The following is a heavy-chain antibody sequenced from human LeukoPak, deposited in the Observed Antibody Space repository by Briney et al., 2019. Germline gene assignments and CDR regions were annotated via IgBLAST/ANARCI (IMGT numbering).Heavy chain of an antibody. CDR2: INHGGTT. CDR3: ARTTMVRGTYYMDV. CDR1: GGSFSNYY. V-gene: IGHV4-34*01. J-gene: IGHJ6*03. Sequence: SETLSLTCAVYGGSFSNYYWSWIRQPPGKGLEWIGEINHGGTTKYNPSLKSRVTMSVDTSKNQFSLKLSSVTAADTAVYYCARTTMVRGTYYMDVWGKGTTVTISS. D-gene: IGHD3-10*01.